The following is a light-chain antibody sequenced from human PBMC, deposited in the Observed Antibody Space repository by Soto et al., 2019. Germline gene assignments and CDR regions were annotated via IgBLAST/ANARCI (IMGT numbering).Light chain of an antibody. Sequence: HSALTQPASVSGSPVQSITISCTGTSSDVGGYNYVSWYQQHPGKAPKFMIYDVSNRPSGVSNRFSGSKSGNTASLTISGLQAEDEADYYCCSYTTSNTRQIVFGTGTKVTVL. CDR2: DVS. V-gene: IGLV2-14*01. CDR1: SSDVGGYNY. J-gene: IGLJ1*01. CDR3: CSYTTSNTRQIV.